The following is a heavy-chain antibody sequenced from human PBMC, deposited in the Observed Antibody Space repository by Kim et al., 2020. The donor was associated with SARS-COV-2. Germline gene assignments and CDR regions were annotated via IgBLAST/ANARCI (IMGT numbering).Heavy chain of an antibody. CDR3: SKAVAPWGTVLPLDY. D-gene: IGHD3-16*01. CDR2: INGGGTT. Sequence: GGSLRLSCAASGFSFNSYAMSWVRQAPGRGLEWVSGINGGGTTYYVDSSVSRCTTSRDNSNDTLYLQMNSLRVEDEAIDYCSKAVAPWGTVLPLDY. V-gene: IGHV3-23*01. CDR1: GFSFNSYA. J-gene: IGHJ4*01.